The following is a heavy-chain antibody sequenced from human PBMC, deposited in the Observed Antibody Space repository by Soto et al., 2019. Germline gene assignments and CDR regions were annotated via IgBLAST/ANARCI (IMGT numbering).Heavy chain of an antibody. CDR1: GGTFSSYA. V-gene: IGHV1-69*13. CDR2: IIPIFGTA. D-gene: IGHD3-3*01. CDR3: ARDLRSSITIFGVPKWGSAYYYGMDV. Sequence: ASVKVSCKASGGTFSSYAISWVRQAPGQGLEWMGGIIPIFGTANYAQKFQGRVTITADESASTAYMELSSLRSEDTAVYYCARDLRSSITIFGVPKWGSAYYYGMDVWGQGTTVTVSS. J-gene: IGHJ6*02.